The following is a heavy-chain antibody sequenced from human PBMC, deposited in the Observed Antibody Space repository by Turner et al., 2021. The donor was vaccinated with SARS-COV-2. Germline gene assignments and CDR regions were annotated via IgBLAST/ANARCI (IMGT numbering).Heavy chain of an antibody. CDR1: GCTLSSYS. J-gene: IGHJ5*02. CDR2: IIPIFGTA. CDR3: ATLYQGIAAAGISWFDP. V-gene: IGHV1-69*06. Sequence: QVQLVQSGAEVKKPGSSVKVSCKASGCTLSSYSISWVRQAPGQGLEWMGGIIPIFGTAKYAQKFQGRVTITADKSTSTAYMELRSLRSEDTAVYYCATLYQGIAAAGISWFDPWGQGTLVTVSS. D-gene: IGHD6-13*01.